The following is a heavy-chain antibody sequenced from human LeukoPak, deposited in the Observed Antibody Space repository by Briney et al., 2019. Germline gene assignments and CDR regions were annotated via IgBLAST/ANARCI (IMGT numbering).Heavy chain of an antibody. CDR2: IIPIFGTA. Sequence: SVKVSCKASGGTFSSYAISWVRQAPGQGLEWMGGIIPIFGTANYAQKFQGRVTITADESTSTAYMELGSLRSEDTAVYYCAREDIVVVPAASRLYYYYGMDVWGQGTTVTVSS. V-gene: IGHV1-69*13. D-gene: IGHD2-2*01. CDR1: GGTFSSYA. CDR3: AREDIVVVPAASRLYYYYGMDV. J-gene: IGHJ6*02.